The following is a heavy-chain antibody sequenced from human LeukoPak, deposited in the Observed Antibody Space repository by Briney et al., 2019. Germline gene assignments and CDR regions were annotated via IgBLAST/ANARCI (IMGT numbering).Heavy chain of an antibody. V-gene: IGHV1-2*06. J-gene: IGHJ4*02. CDR1: GYTFSTYP. Sequence: APVKVSCKASGYTFSTYPLNWVRQAPGQGLEWMGRINPNSGGTNYAQRFQGRVTMTRDTSISTAYMELSRLRSDDTAVYYCAPGDYYGSGSYQFDYWGQGTLVTVSS. D-gene: IGHD3-10*01. CDR2: INPNSGGT. CDR3: APGDYYGSGSYQFDY.